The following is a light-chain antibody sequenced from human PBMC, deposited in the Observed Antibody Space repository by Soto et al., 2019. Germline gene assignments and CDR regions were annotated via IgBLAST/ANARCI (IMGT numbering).Light chain of an antibody. CDR3: QQYYSYPLTWT. J-gene: IGKJ1*01. CDR2: AAS. Sequence: AIRMTQSPSSFSASTGDRVTITCRASQGISSYLAWYQQKPGKAPKLLIYAASTLQSGVPSRFSVSGSGTDFTLTISCLQSEDFATYYCQQYYSYPLTWTVGQGTKVEIK. V-gene: IGKV1-8*01. CDR1: QGISSY.